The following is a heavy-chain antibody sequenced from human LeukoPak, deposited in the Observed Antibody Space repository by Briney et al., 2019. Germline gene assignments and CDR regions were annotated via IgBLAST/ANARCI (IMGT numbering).Heavy chain of an antibody. Sequence: ASVKVSCKASGYTFSRHWIHWVRQAPGQGLEWMAIINPSDGSTSYAQKFQGRVSLRRDTSTNTVNMELSSLKSEDTAVYYCARDHSDAAILTWWFDPWGQGTLVIVSS. CDR2: INPSDGST. D-gene: IGHD2-2*02. J-gene: IGHJ5*02. CDR1: GYTFSRHW. CDR3: ARDHSDAAILTWWFDP. V-gene: IGHV1-46*01.